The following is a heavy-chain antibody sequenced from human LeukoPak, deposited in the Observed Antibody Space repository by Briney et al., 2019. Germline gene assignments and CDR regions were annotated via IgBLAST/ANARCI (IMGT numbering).Heavy chain of an antibody. Sequence: GGSLRLSCAASGFTFSSYSMNWVRQAPGKGLEWVSSISSSSSYIYYVDSVKGRFTISRDNAKNSLYLQMNSLRAEDTAVYYCARSPRYSSSSRYYFDYWGQGTLVTVSS. J-gene: IGHJ4*02. CDR2: ISSSSSYI. CDR1: GFTFSSYS. D-gene: IGHD6-6*01. V-gene: IGHV3-21*01. CDR3: ARSPRYSSSSRYYFDY.